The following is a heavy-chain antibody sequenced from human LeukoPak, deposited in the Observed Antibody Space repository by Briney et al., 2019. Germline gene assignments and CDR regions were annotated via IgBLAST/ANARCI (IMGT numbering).Heavy chain of an antibody. CDR3: ARGPGFPLGDYVLDY. CDR1: GFTFSSYA. CDR2: ISYDGSNE. D-gene: IGHD4-17*01. J-gene: IGHJ4*02. Sequence: PGGSLRLSCAASGFTFSSYAMHWVRQAPGKGLEWVAVISYDGSNEYYADSVKGRFTISRDNSKNTLYLQMNSLRAEDTAVYYCARGPGFPLGDYVLDYWGQGTLVTVSS. V-gene: IGHV3-30-3*01.